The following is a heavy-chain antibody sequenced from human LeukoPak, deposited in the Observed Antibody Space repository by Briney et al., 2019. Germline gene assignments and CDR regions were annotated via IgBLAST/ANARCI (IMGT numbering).Heavy chain of an antibody. Sequence: PSETLSLTCAVYGGSFSGYYWSWIRQPPGKGLEWIGEINHSGSTNYNPSLKSRVTISVDTSKNQFSLKLSSATAADTAVYYCAGGGYSYGPMDVWGQGTTVTVSS. D-gene: IGHD5-18*01. J-gene: IGHJ6*02. CDR2: INHSGST. CDR3: AGGGYSYGPMDV. V-gene: IGHV4-34*01. CDR1: GGSFSGYY.